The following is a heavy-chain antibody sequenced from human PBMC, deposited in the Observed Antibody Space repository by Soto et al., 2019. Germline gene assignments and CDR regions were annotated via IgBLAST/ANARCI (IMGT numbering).Heavy chain of an antibody. V-gene: IGHV4-30-4*01. D-gene: IGHD4-17*01. CDR1: GGSISSGDYY. CDR2: IYYSGST. CDR3: ARGETDGDYEYYYYYMDV. J-gene: IGHJ6*03. Sequence: PSETLSLTCTVSGGSISSGDYYWSWIRQPPGKGLEWIGYIYYSGSTYYNPSLKSRVTISVDTSKNQFSLKLSSVTAADTAVYYCARGETDGDYEYYYYYMDVWGKGTTVTVSS.